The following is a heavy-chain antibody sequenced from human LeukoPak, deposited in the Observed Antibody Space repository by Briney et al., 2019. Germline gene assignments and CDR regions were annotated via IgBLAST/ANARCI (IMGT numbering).Heavy chain of an antibody. CDR3: ASTAERHIFDY. CDR1: GYSISSGYY. D-gene: IGHD1-1*01. CDR2: IYHSGST. J-gene: IGHJ4*02. Sequence: SETLSLTCTVSGYSISSGYYWGWIRQPPGKGLEWIGSIYHSGSTCYNPSLKSRVTISVDTSKNQFSLKLSSVTAADTAVYYCASTAERHIFDYWGQGTLVTVSS. V-gene: IGHV4-38-2*02.